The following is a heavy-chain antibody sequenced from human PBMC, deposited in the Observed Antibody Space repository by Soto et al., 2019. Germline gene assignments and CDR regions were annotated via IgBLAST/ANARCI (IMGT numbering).Heavy chain of an antibody. CDR2: ISYSGTT. CDR1: GGSISSGNYY. CDR3: ATMGTPVTGLYYFDY. D-gene: IGHD4-17*01. V-gene: IGHV4-30-4*01. J-gene: IGHJ4*02. Sequence: SETLSLTCTISGGSISSGNYYWRWIRQPPGKGLEWIGFISYSGTTHYSASLRSRVSISVDTSKNQFSLDLIFVTAAVTAVYFCATMGTPVTGLYYFDYWGQGTLVTVSS.